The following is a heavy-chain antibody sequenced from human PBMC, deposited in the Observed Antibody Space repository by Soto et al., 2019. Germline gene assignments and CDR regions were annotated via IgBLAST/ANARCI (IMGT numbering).Heavy chain of an antibody. D-gene: IGHD2-2*01. CDR3: AHSRLHSIVVVPAATQLGFKAFDI. CDR2: IYWDDDK. J-gene: IGHJ3*02. CDR1: GFSLSTSGVG. Sequence: QITLKESGPTLVKPTQTLTLTCTFSGFSLSTSGVGVGWIRQPPGKALEWLALIYWDDDKRYSTSLKSRLTITKDTSKNQVVLTMTNMDPVDTATYYCAHSRLHSIVVVPAATQLGFKAFDIWGQGTMVTVSS. V-gene: IGHV2-5*02.